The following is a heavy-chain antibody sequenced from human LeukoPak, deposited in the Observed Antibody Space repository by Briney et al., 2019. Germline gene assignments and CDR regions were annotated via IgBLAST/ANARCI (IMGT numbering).Heavy chain of an antibody. CDR3: ARDRARLNFDY. Sequence: GGSLRLSCAASGFTFSIYAMSWVRQAPGKGLEWVSSISSSSSYIYYADSVKGRFTISRDNAKNSLYLQMNSLRAEDTAVYYCARDRARLNFDYWGQGTLVTVSS. CDR2: ISSSSSYI. CDR1: GFTFSIYA. J-gene: IGHJ4*02. D-gene: IGHD6-6*01. V-gene: IGHV3-21*01.